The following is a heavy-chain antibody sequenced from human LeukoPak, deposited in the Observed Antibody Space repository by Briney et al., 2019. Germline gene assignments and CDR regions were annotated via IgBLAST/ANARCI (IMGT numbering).Heavy chain of an antibody. CDR2: INPSGGST. J-gene: IGHJ3*02. D-gene: IGHD3-10*01. CDR1: GYTFTSYY. V-gene: IGHV1-46*01. Sequence: ASVKVSCKASGYTFTSYYMHWVRQAPGQGLEWMGIINPSGGSTSYAQKFQGRVTMTRDTSTSTVYMELSSLRSEDTAVYYCAKRVLPDPFFDIWGQGTMVTVSS. CDR3: AKRVLPDPFFDI.